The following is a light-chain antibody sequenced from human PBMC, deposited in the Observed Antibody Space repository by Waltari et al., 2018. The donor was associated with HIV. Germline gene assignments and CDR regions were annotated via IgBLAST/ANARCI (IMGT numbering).Light chain of an antibody. CDR1: QSVLYSSNNKNY. CDR2: WAS. CDR3: QQYYSTPYT. V-gene: IGKV4-1*01. Sequence: DIVMTQSPDSLVVSLGERATINCKSSQSVLYSSNNKNYLAWYQQKPGQPPKLIIYWASTRDSGVPDRFSGSGSGTDFTLTISSLQAEDVAVYYCQQYYSTPYTFGQGTKLEIK. J-gene: IGKJ2*01.